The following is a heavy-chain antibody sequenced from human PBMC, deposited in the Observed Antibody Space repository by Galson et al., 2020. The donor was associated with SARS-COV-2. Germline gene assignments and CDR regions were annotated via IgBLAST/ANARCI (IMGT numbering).Heavy chain of an antibody. CDR1: GFTFSNAW. V-gene: IGHV3-15*01. Sequence: GESLKISCAASGFTFSNAWMSWVRQAPGKGLEWVGRIKSKTDGGTTDYAAPVKGRFTISRDDSKNTLYLQMNSLKTEDTAVYYCTTGIGYCSGGSCYSVDYWGQGTLVTVSS. D-gene: IGHD2-15*01. CDR3: TTGIGYCSGGSCYSVDY. CDR2: IKSKTDGGTT. J-gene: IGHJ4*02.